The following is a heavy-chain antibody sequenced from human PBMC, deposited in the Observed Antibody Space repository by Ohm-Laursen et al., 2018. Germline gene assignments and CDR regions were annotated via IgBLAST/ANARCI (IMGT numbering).Heavy chain of an antibody. CDR2: IYYSGST. CDR1: GGSISSGGYY. CDR3: ARAWDSSGYYSDY. J-gene: IGHJ4*02. D-gene: IGHD3-22*01. Sequence: SQTLSLTCSVSGGSISSGGYYWSWIRQHPGKGLEWIGYIYYSGSTYYNPSLKSRVTISVDTSKNQFSLKLSSVTAADTAVYYCARAWDSSGYYSDYWGQGTLVTVSS. V-gene: IGHV4-31*03.